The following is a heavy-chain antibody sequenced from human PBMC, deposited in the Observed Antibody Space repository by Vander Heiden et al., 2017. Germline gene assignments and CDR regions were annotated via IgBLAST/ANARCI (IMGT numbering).Heavy chain of an antibody. V-gene: IGHV3-23*01. D-gene: IGHD3-9*01. CDR2: ISGSGGST. Sequence: EVPLLEPGGGLLQPGWSLRLPCAASGLTFPLYAMCSVPQAPGKGLEWVSAISGSGGSTYYADSVKGRFTISRDNSKNTLYLQMNSLRAEDTAVYYCAKGSFGRRYFDWSSYYFDYWGQGTLVTVSS. J-gene: IGHJ4*02. CDR1: GLTFPLYA. CDR3: AKGSFGRRYFDWSSYYFDY.